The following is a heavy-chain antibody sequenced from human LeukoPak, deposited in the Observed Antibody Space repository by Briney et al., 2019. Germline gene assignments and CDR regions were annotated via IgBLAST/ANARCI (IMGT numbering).Heavy chain of an antibody. D-gene: IGHD1-26*01. V-gene: IGHV3-30*03. Sequence: GRSLRLSCAASGFTFSSYGMHWVRQAPGKGLEWVAVISYDGSNKYYADSVKGRFTISRDNSKNTLYLQMNSLRAEDTAVYYCARDRKIVGALDYWGQGTLVTVSS. CDR1: GFTFSSYG. J-gene: IGHJ4*02. CDR2: ISYDGSNK. CDR3: ARDRKIVGALDY.